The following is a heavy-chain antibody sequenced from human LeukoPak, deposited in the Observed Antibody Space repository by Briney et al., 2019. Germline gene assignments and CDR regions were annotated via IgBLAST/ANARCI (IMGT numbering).Heavy chain of an antibody. CDR2: ISSSSSYI. J-gene: IGHJ4*02. V-gene: IGHV3-21*01. Sequence: GGSLRLSCAASGFTFSSYSMNWVRQAPGKGLEWVSSISSSSSYIYYADSVKGRFTISRDNAKNSLYLQMNSLRAEDTAVYYCARSHTGTTGTGGYYFDYWGQGTLVTVSS. D-gene: IGHD1-1*01. CDR1: GFTFSSYS. CDR3: ARSHTGTTGTGGYYFDY.